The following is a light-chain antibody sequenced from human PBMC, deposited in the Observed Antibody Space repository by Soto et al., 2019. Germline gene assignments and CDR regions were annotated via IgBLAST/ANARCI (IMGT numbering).Light chain of an antibody. CDR1: SGHNTYA. V-gene: IGLV4-69*01. CDR3: QTWVTGTVV. J-gene: IGLJ2*01. Sequence: QPVLTQSPSASASLGASVKFACTLSSGHNTYAIAWHQQQSEKGPRYLMRLNSDGSHFKGDGIPDRFSGSSSGAERSLTISSLQSDDEADSYCQTWVTGTVVFGGGTKLTVL. CDR2: LNSDGSH.